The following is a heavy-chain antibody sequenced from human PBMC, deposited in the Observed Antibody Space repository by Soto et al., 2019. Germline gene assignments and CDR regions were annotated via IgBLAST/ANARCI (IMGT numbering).Heavy chain of an antibody. D-gene: IGHD2-2*01. Sequence: QVQLHESGPGLVKPSETLSVTCCVSGGSVTLDNFYWTWLRLHPEKGLEWIGYIYFTGTTYYSPSLRSRATISADTSKNVFFLSLTSVTDADTAVYYCARGSSPEGPIQMTFDYWGQGIQVTVSP. J-gene: IGHJ4*02. CDR3: ARGSSPEGPIQMTFDY. CDR1: GGSVTLDNFY. CDR2: IYFTGTT. V-gene: IGHV4-31*03.